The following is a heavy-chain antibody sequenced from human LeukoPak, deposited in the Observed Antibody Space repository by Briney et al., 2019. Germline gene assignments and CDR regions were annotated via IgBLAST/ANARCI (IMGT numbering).Heavy chain of an antibody. J-gene: IGHJ4*02. Sequence: ASVRVSCKASGYTFTNYGISWVRQAPGQGLEWVGWISADNGNTYYTQDFQGRVSMTTDTSTSTAYMEVRSLRSDDTAVFYCARVDILTGYYFFDSWGQGTLVTVSS. D-gene: IGHD3-9*01. V-gene: IGHV1-18*01. CDR2: ISADNGNT. CDR1: GYTFTNYG. CDR3: ARVDILTGYYFFDS.